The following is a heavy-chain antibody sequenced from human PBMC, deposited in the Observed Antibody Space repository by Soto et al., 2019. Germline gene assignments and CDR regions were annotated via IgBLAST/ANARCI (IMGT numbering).Heavy chain of an antibody. Sequence: QVQLVQSGAEVKKPGSSVTVSCKASGGTFSSYTISWVRQAPGQGLEWMGGIIPIFGTANYAQKFQGRVTITADESTSTAYMELSSLRYEDTAVYYCARGNHRWIQLWYFDLWGRGTLVTVSS. D-gene: IGHD5-18*01. V-gene: IGHV1-69*12. CDR2: IIPIFGTA. CDR1: GGTFSSYT. J-gene: IGHJ2*01. CDR3: ARGNHRWIQLWYFDL.